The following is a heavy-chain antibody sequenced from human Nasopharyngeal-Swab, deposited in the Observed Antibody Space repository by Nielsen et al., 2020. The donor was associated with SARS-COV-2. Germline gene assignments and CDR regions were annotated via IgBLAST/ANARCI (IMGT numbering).Heavy chain of an antibody. CDR1: GLTLSNYV. J-gene: IGHJ3*01. V-gene: IGHV3-23*01. D-gene: IGHD4-11*01. Sequence: GESLKISCAASGLTLSNYVMSWVRQAPGKGLEWVSAIRSADRTHYADSVKGRFTATSGTSSNTLYLQMNSLRAEDTAVYYCVRPIYRSTTETSWSVFDLRGQGAMVTVSS. CDR2: IRSADRT. CDR3: VRPIYRSTTETSWSVFDL.